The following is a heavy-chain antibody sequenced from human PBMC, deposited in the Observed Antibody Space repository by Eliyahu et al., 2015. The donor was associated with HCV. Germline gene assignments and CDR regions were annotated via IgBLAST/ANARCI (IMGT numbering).Heavy chain of an antibody. D-gene: IGHD6-13*01. Sequence: QVQLVESGGGVVQPGTSLRLSCAASAFAFSSXPMHWVRQAPGKGLEWVAVISNDGRDKYHADSVKGRFTISRDNSKNTVYLQMSGLRAEDTAVYYCARDQQLAAAVYFFDYWGQGTLVTVSA. CDR1: AFAFSSXP. J-gene: IGHJ4*02. CDR2: ISNDGRDK. V-gene: IGHV3-30*04. CDR3: ARDQQLAAAVYFFDY.